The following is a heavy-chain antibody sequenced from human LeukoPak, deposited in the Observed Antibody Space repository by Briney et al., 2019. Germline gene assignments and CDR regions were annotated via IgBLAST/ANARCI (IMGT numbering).Heavy chain of an antibody. J-gene: IGHJ4*02. CDR3: ARHYDILTGYPPFDY. D-gene: IGHD3-9*01. CDR1: GGSISSSSYY. Sequence: PSETLSLTCTVSGGSISSSSYYWGWIRQPPGKGLEWIGGISYSGSTFYNPSLKSRVTISVGTSKHQFSLKLSSVTAADTAVYYRARHYDILTGYPPFDYWGQGTLVTVSS. V-gene: IGHV4-39*01. CDR2: ISYSGST.